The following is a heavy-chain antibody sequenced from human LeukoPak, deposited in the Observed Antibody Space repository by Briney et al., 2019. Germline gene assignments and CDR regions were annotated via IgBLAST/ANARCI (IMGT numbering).Heavy chain of an antibody. V-gene: IGHV4-30-2*01. CDR1: GGSLSSGGYS. CDR2: IYQTGST. CDR3: VRGTLKNWFDP. J-gene: IGHJ5*02. Sequence: TLSLTCAVSGGSLSSGGYSWSWIRQPPGKGLEWIGYIYQTGSTYYNPSLKSRVTISVDRSKNQFSLELTSVTAADTAVYYCVRGTLKNWFDPWGQGTLVTVSS.